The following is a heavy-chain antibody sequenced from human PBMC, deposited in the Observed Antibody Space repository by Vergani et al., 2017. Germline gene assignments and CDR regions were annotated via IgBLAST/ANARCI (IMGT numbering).Heavy chain of an antibody. CDR3: ARDPLYSTSWTFLLLDMGV. J-gene: IGHJ6*02. Sequence: QLQLQESCPGLVKPSATLSLTFSVSCVSIRSSNYYLGWIRQPPGKGLEWIANLYYSGSTHYNPSLKSRLTISVDTSQNQFSPKLSSVTAADTAVYYCARDPLYSTSWTFLLLDMGVWGQGTTVTVSS. CDR1: CVSIRSSNYY. D-gene: IGHD6-13*01. CDR2: LYYSGST. V-gene: IGHV4-39*02.